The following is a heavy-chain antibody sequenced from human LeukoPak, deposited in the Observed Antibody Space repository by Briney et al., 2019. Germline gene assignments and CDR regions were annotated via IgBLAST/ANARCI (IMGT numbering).Heavy chain of an antibody. V-gene: IGHV4-59*11. CDR2: IYYSGST. J-gene: IGHJ3*02. CDR3: ARAGYCSSTSCARAFDI. Sequence: SETLSLTCTVSGGSISSHYWSWIRQPPGKGLGWIGYIYYSGSTNYNPSLKSRVTISVDTSKNQFSLKLSSVTAADTAVYYCARAGYCSSTSCARAFDIWGQGTMVTVSS. CDR1: GGSISSHY. D-gene: IGHD2-2*03.